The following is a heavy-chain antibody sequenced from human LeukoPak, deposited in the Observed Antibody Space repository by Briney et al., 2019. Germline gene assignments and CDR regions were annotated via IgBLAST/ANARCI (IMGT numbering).Heavy chain of an antibody. CDR1: GYTFTSYG. D-gene: IGHD6-13*01. CDR3: AREDSSSWYDWFDP. CDR2: ISAYNGNT. V-gene: IGHV1-18*01. J-gene: IGHJ5*02. Sequence: ASVKVCCKASGYTFTSYGISWVRQAPGQGLEWMGWISAYNGNTNYAQKLQGRVTMTTDTSTSTAYMELRSLRSDDTAVYYCAREDSSSWYDWFDPWGQGTLVTVSS.